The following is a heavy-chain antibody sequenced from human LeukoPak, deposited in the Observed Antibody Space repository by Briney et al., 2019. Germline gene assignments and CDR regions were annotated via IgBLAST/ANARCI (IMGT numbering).Heavy chain of an antibody. CDR1: GGSISSSSYY. V-gene: IGHV4-39*07. J-gene: IGHJ6*03. D-gene: IGHD6-13*01. CDR3: AREVAAAGLTSLSYYYYYMDV. CDR2: IYYSGST. Sequence: SETLSLTCTVSGGSISSSSYYWGWIRQPPGKGLEWIGSIYYSGSTYYNPSLKSRVTISVDTSKNQFSLKLSTVTAADTAVYYCAREVAAAGLTSLSYYYYYMDVWGKGTTVTVSS.